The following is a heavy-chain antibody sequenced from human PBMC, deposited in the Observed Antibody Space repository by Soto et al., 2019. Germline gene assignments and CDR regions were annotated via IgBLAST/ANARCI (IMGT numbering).Heavy chain of an antibody. CDR1: GGSIIIYY. CDR2: IYYSGST. CDR3: ARVEAAAGTGWFDP. V-gene: IGHV4-59*01. Sequence: PSEPRSLTCTVSGGSIIIYYWSWIRQPPGKGLEWIGYIYYSGSTNYNPSLKSRVTISVDTSKNQFSLKLSSVTAADTAVYYCARVEAAAGTGWFDPWGQGTLVTVSS. D-gene: IGHD6-13*01. J-gene: IGHJ5*02.